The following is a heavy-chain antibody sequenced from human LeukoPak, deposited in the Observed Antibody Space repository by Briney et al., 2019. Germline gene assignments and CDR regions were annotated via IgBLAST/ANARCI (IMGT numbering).Heavy chain of an antibody. CDR1: GLASSAYK. V-gene: IGHV3-74*01. Sequence: GGSLRLSCAASGLASSAYKMHWVRQAPRKGLVWVSRISTDGYTTDYADFVQGRFTASRDNTKNTWSLEMNSLRAEDTAVYYCVVGGSPGYWGQGTLVTVSS. CDR2: ISTDGYTT. J-gene: IGHJ4*02. D-gene: IGHD2-15*01. CDR3: VVGGSPGY.